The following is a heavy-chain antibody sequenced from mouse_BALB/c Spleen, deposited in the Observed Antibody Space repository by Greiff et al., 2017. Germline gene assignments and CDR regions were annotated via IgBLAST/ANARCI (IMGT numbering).Heavy chain of an antibody. D-gene: IGHD6-1*01. CDR1: GFTFSSYA. CDR3: ARGSAYYAMDY. V-gene: IGHV5-6-5*01. J-gene: IGHJ4*01. CDR2: ISSGGST. Sequence: EVMLVESGGGLVKPGGSLKLSCAASGFTFSSYAMSWVRQTPEKRLEWVASISSGGSTYYPDSVKGRFTISRDNARNILYLQMSSLRSEDTAMYYCARGSAYYAMDYWGQGTSVTVSS.